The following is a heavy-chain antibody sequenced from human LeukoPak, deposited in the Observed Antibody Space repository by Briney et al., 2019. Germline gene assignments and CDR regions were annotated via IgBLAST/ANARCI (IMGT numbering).Heavy chain of an antibody. J-gene: IGHJ4*02. D-gene: IGHD2-2*01. CDR1: GGTFSSYA. V-gene: IGHV1-69*04. CDR3: ARAGRGTSSWGY. Sequence: ASVKVSCKAPGGTFSSYAISWVRQAPGQGLEWMGRIIPILGIANYAQKFQGRVTITADKSTSTAYMELSSLRSEDTAVYYCARAGRGTSSWGYWGQGTLVTVSS. CDR2: IIPILGIA.